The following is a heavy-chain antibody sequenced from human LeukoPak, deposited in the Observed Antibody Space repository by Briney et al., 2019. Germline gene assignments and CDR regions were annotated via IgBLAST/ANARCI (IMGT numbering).Heavy chain of an antibody. CDR2: INHSGET. CDR3: ARYTANKSGYSFDY. V-gene: IGHV4-39*07. J-gene: IGHJ4*02. Sequence: SETLSLTCTVSGGSISSGSYYWSWIRQPPGKGLEWIATINHSGETYYNPSLKSRVTISVDTSKNQFSLKLSSVTAAGTAIYYCARYTANKSGYSFDYWGQGTLVTVSS. D-gene: IGHD3-22*01. CDR1: GGSISSGSYY.